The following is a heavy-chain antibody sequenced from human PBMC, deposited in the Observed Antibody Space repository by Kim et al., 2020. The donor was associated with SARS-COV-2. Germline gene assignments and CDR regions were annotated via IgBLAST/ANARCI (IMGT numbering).Heavy chain of an antibody. V-gene: IGHV4-59*01. CDR3: ARTELLCGGDCYSVLDGRPSWFDP. Sequence: SETLSLTCTVSGGSISSYYWSWIRQPPGKGLEWIGYIYYSGSTNYNPSLKSRVTISVDTSKNQFSLKLSSVTAADTAVYYCARTELLCGGDCYSVLDGRPSWFDPWGQGTLVTVSS. J-gene: IGHJ5*02. D-gene: IGHD2-21*02. CDR2: IYYSGST. CDR1: GGSISSYY.